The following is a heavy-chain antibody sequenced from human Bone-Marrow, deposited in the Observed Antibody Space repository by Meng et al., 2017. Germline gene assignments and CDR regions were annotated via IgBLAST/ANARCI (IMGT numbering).Heavy chain of an antibody. Sequence: GESLKISCAASGFTFSSYSMNWVRQAPGKGLEWVSSISSSSSYIYYADSVKGRFTISRDNAKNSLYLQMNSLRAEDTAVYYCARDRTHYYDSSGYYSGADGFQHWGQGTLVTVSS. V-gene: IGHV3-21*01. CDR2: ISSSSSYI. CDR3: ARDRTHYYDSSGYYSGADGFQH. CDR1: GFTFSSYS. J-gene: IGHJ1*01. D-gene: IGHD3-22*01.